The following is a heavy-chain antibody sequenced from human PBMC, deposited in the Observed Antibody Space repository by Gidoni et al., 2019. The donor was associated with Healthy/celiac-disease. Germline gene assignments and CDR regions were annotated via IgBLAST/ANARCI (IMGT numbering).Heavy chain of an antibody. CDR1: GGTFSSYA. J-gene: IGHJ2*01. D-gene: IGHD5-18*01. V-gene: IGHV1-69*06. Sequence: QVQLVQSGAEVKKPGSSVKVSCKASGGTFSSYAISWVRQAPGQGLEWRGGIIPIFGTANYAQKFQGRVTITADKSTSTAYMELSSLRSEDTAVYYCARAKYSYGQSILSYWYFDLWGRGTLVTVSS. CDR3: ARAKYSYGQSILSYWYFDL. CDR2: IIPIFGTA.